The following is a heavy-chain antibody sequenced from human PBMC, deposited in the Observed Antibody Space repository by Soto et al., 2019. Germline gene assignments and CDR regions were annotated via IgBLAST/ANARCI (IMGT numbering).Heavy chain of an antibody. V-gene: IGHV3-23*01. J-gene: IGHJ6*03. Sequence: PGGSLRLSCAASGFTFSNYAMNWVRQAPGKGLEWVSAISGSGTGTDYAESVKGRFTISRDNSKNTLYLQMNSLRAEDTAVYYCAKGVRTTVTTITDYYYYMDVWGKGTTVTVSS. CDR3: AKGVRTTVTTITDYYYYMDV. CDR2: ISGSGTGT. CDR1: GFTFSNYA. D-gene: IGHD4-17*01.